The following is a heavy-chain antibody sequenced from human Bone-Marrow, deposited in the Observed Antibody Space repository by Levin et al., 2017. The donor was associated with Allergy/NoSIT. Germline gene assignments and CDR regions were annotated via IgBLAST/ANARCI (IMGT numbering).Heavy chain of an antibody. D-gene: IGHD3-22*01. CDR2: IYYSGST. CDR1: GGSISSSSYY. V-gene: IGHV4-39*07. CDR3: ARDGITMIVVVIPGAFDI. Sequence: SETLSLTCTVSGGSISSSSYYWGWIRQPPGKGLEWIGSIYYSGSTYYNPSLKSRVTISVDTSKNQFSLKLSSVTAADTAVYYCARDGITMIVVVIPGAFDIWGQGTMVTVSS. J-gene: IGHJ3*02.